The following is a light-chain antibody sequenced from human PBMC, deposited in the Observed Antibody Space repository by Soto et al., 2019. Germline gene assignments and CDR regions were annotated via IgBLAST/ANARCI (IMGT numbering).Light chain of an antibody. V-gene: IGLV2-14*01. Sequence: QLVLTQPASVSGSPGQSITISCTGTSSDVGGYNYVSWYQQHPGKAPKLMIYDVSNRPSGVSNRFSGSKSGNTASLTISGLQAEDEADYYGSSYTSSSTLLYVFGTGTKLTVL. CDR1: SSDVGGYNY. J-gene: IGLJ1*01. CDR3: SSYTSSSTLLYV. CDR2: DVS.